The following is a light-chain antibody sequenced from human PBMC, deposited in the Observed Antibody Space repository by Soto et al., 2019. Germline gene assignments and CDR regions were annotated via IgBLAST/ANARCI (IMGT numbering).Light chain of an antibody. Sequence: DIQMTQSPSSLSASVGDRVTITCRASQSISKYLNWYQQKTGQAPNLLIYAASTLQSGVPSRFSGSGSGKDFTLTISSLQPEDFATYYCQQSYSTPPDTFGQGTKLEIK. CDR2: AAS. CDR3: QQSYSTPPDT. V-gene: IGKV1-39*01. CDR1: QSISKY. J-gene: IGKJ2*01.